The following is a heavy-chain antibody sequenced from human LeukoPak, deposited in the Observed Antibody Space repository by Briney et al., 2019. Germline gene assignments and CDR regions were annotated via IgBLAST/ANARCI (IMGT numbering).Heavy chain of an antibody. D-gene: IGHD4-17*01. Sequence: PPGGSLRLSCAASGFTFNSYATSWVRQAPGKGLEWVSAISGSGGSTYYADSMRGRFTISRDNSKNTLYLQMNSLRAEDTAVYYCAKTPGYTTVTSHDYWDQGTLVTVSS. J-gene: IGHJ4*02. CDR2: ISGSGGST. CDR1: GFTFNSYA. V-gene: IGHV3-23*01. CDR3: AKTPGYTTVTSHDY.